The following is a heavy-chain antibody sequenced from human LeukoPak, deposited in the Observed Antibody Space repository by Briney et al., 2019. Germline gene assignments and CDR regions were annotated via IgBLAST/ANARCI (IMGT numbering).Heavy chain of an antibody. J-gene: IGHJ6*03. Sequence: SGTLSLTCTVSGGSISSYYWSWIRQPAGKGLEWIGRIYTSGSTNYNPSLKSRVTMSVDTSKNQFSLKLSSVTAADTAVYYCARVIRSTTEYYYYMDVWGKGTTVTVSS. CDR2: IYTSGST. D-gene: IGHD4-17*01. V-gene: IGHV4-4*07. CDR3: ARVIRSTTEYYYYMDV. CDR1: GGSISSYY.